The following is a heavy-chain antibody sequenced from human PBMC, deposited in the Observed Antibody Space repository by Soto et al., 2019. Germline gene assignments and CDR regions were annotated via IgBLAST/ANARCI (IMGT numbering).Heavy chain of an antibody. CDR1: GYTFTSYD. CDR2: MNPNRGNT. V-gene: IGHV1-8*01. CDR3: ARPGSAALLYYYYYGMDV. J-gene: IGHJ6*02. D-gene: IGHD2-15*01. Sequence: QVQLVQSGAEVQKPGASVKVSCKASGYTFTSYDINWVRQATGQGLEWMGWMNPNRGNTGYAQKFQGRVTMTRNTSISTAYMELSSLRSEDTAVYYCARPGSAALLYYYYYGMDVWGQGTTVTVSS.